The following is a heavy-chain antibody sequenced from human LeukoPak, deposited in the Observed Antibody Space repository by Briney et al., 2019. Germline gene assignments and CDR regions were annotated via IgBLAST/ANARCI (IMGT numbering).Heavy chain of an antibody. CDR1: GGSISSSNW. CDR3: ARDMVRGIDAFDI. V-gene: IGHV4-4*02. CDR2: IYHSGST. Sequence: SETLSLTCTVSGGSISSSNWWSWVRQPPGKGLEWIGEIYHSGSTNYNPSLKSRVTISVDKSKNQFSLKLSSVTAADTAVYYCARDMVRGIDAFDIWGQGTMVTVSS. J-gene: IGHJ3*02. D-gene: IGHD3-10*01.